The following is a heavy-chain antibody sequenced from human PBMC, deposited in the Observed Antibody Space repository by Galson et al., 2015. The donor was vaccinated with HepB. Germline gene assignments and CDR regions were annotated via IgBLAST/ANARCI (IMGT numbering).Heavy chain of an antibody. D-gene: IGHD3-10*01. J-gene: IGHJ6*02. CDR2: INPDGSEK. CDR3: ARRISLVRGIITKPDYYYGMDV. CDR1: EFTFSSYW. Sequence: SLRLSCAASEFTFSSYWMNWVRQAPGKGLEWVANINPDGSEKYYAASLKGRFTISRDNAKNSLYLQMDSLRAEDTAVYYCARRISLVRGIITKPDYYYGMDVWGQGTTVTVAS. V-gene: IGHV3-7*03.